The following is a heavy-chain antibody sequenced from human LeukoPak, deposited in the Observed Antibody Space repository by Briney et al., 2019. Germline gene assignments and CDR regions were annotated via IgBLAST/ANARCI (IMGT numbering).Heavy chain of an antibody. CDR3: ARGRGTVTSRIYYYYYYMDV. CDR2: IYYSGST. Sequence: KPSETLSLTCTVSGYSISSGYYWGWIRQPPGKGLEWIANIYYSGSTYYSPSLKSRVIISVDTSKNQFSLKLSSVTAADTAVYYCARGRGTVTSRIYYYYYYMDVWGKGTTVTVSS. V-gene: IGHV4-38-2*02. D-gene: IGHD4-11*01. CDR1: GYSISSGYY. J-gene: IGHJ6*03.